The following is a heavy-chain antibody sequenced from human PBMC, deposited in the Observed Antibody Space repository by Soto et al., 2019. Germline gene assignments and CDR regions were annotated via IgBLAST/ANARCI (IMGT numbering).Heavy chain of an antibody. V-gene: IGHV1-2*04. D-gene: IGHD1-26*01. CDR1: GYTFTGYY. J-gene: IGHJ6*02. Sequence: QVQLVQSGAEVKKPGASVKVSCKASGYTFTGYYMHWLRQAPGQGLEWMGWINPNSGGTNYAQKFQGWVTMTRDTSISTAYMELSRLRSDDTAVYYCARDRIVGATTPEVYYYGMDVWGQGTTVTVSS. CDR2: INPNSGGT. CDR3: ARDRIVGATTPEVYYYGMDV.